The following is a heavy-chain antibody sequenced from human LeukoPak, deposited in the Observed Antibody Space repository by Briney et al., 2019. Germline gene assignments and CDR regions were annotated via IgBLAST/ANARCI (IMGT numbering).Heavy chain of an antibody. D-gene: IGHD3-3*01. J-gene: IGHJ6*02. CDR1: GGSISSYY. CDR3: ARDQRTIFGVVITPYYYYYGMDV. V-gene: IGHV4-4*07. Sequence: SETLSLTCTVSGGSISSYYWSWIRQPAGKGLEWIGRIYTSGSTNYNPSLKSRVTMSLDTSKNQFSLKLSSVTAADTAVYYCARDQRTIFGVVITPYYYYYGMDVWGQGTTVTVSS. CDR2: IYTSGST.